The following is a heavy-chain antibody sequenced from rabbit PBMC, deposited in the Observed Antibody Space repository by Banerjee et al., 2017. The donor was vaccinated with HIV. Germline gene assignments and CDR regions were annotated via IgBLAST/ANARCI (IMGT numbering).Heavy chain of an antibody. Sequence: QEQLVESGGGLVKPEGSLTLTCKASGFSFSDRDVMCWVRQAPGKGLEWIACINTATGKAVYASWAKGRFTISKTSSNTVTLQMTSLTAADTATYFCARDTGSSFSSYSMDLWGPGTLVTVS. D-gene: IGHD8-1*01. CDR3: ARDTGSSFSSYSMDL. J-gene: IGHJ6*01. CDR1: GFSFSDRDV. V-gene: IGHV1S45*01. CDR2: INTATGKA.